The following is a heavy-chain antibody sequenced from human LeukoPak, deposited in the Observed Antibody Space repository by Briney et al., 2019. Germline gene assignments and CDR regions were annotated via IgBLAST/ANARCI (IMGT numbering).Heavy chain of an antibody. CDR2: INRGGSRT. Sequence: GGSLRLSCAASGFTFSSYGMHWVRQAPGKGLMWVSRINRGGSRTDYADSVKGRFTISRDDAKNTLYLQLNSLRAEDTAVYFCARGGSDTAMAHDYWGQGTLVTVSS. D-gene: IGHD5-18*01. CDR3: ARGGSDTAMAHDY. CDR1: GFTFSSYG. J-gene: IGHJ4*02. V-gene: IGHV3-74*01.